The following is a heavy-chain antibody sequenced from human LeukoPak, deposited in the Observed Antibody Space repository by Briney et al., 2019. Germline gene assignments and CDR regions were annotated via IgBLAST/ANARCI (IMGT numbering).Heavy chain of an antibody. CDR3: AKPRSISRYCPNGVCYDFDY. CDR1: GFTFSSYG. CDR2: ISGSDDST. D-gene: IGHD2-8*01. Sequence: GGTLRLSCAASGFTFSSYGMSWVRQAPGKGLEWVSAISGSDDSTYYADSVKGRFTISRDNSKNTLYLQMNSLRAEDTAVYYCAKPRSISRYCPNGVCYDFDYWGQGTLVIVSS. V-gene: IGHV3-23*01. J-gene: IGHJ4*02.